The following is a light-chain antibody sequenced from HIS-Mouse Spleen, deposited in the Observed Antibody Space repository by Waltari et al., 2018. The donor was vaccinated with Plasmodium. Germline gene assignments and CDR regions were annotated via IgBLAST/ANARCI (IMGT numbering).Light chain of an antibody. V-gene: IGKV1-5*03. CDR2: KAS. Sequence: DIQMTQSPSTLSASVGDRVTITCRASQSISSWFAWYQPKPGKAPKLLIYKASSLESGVPSRFSGSGSGTEFTLTISSLQAEDVAVYYCQQYYSTPWTFGQGTKVEIK. J-gene: IGKJ1*01. CDR3: QQYYSTPWT. CDR1: QSISSW.